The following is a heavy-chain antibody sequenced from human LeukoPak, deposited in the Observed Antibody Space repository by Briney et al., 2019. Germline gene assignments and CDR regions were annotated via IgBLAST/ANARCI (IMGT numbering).Heavy chain of an antibody. J-gene: IGHJ6*03. V-gene: IGHV3-33*06. CDR1: GFTFSSYG. CDR2: IWYDGSNK. CDR3: AKGEYYYYLDV. Sequence: GGSLRLSCAASGFTFSSYGMHWVRQAPGKGLEWVAVIWYDGSNKYYADSVKGRFTISRDNSKNTLYLQMNSLRAEDTAVYYCAKGEYYYYLDVWGKGTTVTVSS.